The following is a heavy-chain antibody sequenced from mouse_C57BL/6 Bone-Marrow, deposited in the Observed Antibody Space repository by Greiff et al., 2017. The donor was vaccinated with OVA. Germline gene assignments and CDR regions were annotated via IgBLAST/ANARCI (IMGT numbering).Heavy chain of an antibody. CDR2: IYPRSGNT. CDR1: GYTFTSYG. D-gene: IGHD1-1*01. J-gene: IGHJ2*01. V-gene: IGHV1-81*01. CDR3: ARGDYYGSKYY. Sequence: VKLMESGAELARPGASVKLSCKASGYTFTSYGISWVKQRTGQGLEWIGEIYPRSGNTYYNEKFKSKATLTADKSSSTAYMELRSLTSEDSAVYFCARGDYYGSKYYWGQGTTLTVSS.